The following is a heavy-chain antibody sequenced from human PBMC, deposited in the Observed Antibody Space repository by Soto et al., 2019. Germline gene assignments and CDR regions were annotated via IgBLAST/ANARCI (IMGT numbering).Heavy chain of an antibody. J-gene: IGHJ3*02. CDR2: IYSGGST. Sequence: GGSLRLSCAASGFTVSSNYMSWVRQAPGKGLEWVSVIYSGGSTYYADSVKGRFTISRDNSKNTLYLQMNSLRAEDTAVYYFAIVPIAAAVNYAFDILGQGTMVTVSS. CDR3: AIVPIAAAVNYAFDI. D-gene: IGHD6-13*01. V-gene: IGHV3-53*01. CDR1: GFTVSSNY.